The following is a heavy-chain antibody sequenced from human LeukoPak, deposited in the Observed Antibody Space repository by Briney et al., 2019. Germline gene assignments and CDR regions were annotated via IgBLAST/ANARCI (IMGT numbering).Heavy chain of an antibody. V-gene: IGHV4-30-2*01. CDR3: TSVYGLAYFDS. CDR2: IYHSGST. J-gene: IGHJ4*02. D-gene: IGHD3-10*01. CDR1: GGSISSGGYS. Sequence: SETLSLTCAVSGGSISSGGYSWSWIRQPPGKGLEWIGYIYHSGSTYYNPSLKSRVTISVDRYKNQFSLKMSSVTAADTAVYYCTSVYGLAYFDSWGQGTLVTVSS.